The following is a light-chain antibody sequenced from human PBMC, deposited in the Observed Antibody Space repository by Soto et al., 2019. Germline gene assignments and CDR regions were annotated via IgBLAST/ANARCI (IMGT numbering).Light chain of an antibody. Sequence: QSALTQPASVSGSPGQSITISCTGTGSDVGGYDYVSWYQHHPGKAPKVMIYEVTNRPSGVSNRFSGSKSGNTASLTISGLLAEDEADYSCSSYTSSSTYVFGTGSK. CDR3: SSYTSSSTYV. V-gene: IGLV2-14*01. J-gene: IGLJ1*01. CDR2: EVT. CDR1: GSDVGGYDY.